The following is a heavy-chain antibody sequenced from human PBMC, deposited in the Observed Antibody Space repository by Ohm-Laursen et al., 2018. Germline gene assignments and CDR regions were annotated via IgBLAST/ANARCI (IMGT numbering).Heavy chain of an antibody. D-gene: IGHD5-24*01. CDR1: GFTFRSYE. CDR2: ISSSGSTI. CDR3: ARDDGYGFDY. Sequence: SLRLSCAASGFTFRSYEMNWVRQAPGKGLEWVSYISSSGSTIYYADSVKGRFTISRDNAKNSLYLQMNSLRAEDTAVYYCARDDGYGFDYWGQGTLVTVSS. J-gene: IGHJ4*02. V-gene: IGHV3-48*03.